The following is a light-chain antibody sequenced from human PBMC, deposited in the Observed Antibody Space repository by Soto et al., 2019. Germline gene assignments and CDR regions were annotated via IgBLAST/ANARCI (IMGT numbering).Light chain of an antibody. V-gene: IGLV1-44*01. CDR2: NNN. J-gene: IGLJ1*01. CDR3: AAWDDSLNGHV. Sequence: QPVLTQPPSASGTPGQRVTISCSGSSSNIGRNTVNWYQQLPGTAPKVLIYNNNQRPSGVPDRFSGSKSGTSASLAISGLQSEDEADYYCAAWDDSLNGHVFGTGTKVTVL. CDR1: SSNIGRNT.